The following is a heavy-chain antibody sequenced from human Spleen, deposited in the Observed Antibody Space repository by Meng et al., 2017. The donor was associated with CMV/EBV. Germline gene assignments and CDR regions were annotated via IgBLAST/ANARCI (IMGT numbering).Heavy chain of an antibody. Sequence: GLGPRLVKPSQTPSLTCTVSGGSIRSGDYYWSWIRQPPGKGLEWIGYIYYSGSTYYNPSLKSRVTISVDTSKNQFSLKLSSVTAADTAVYYCASTYYDFWSGYYPRYYFDYWGQGTLVTVSS. V-gene: IGHV4-30-4*08. D-gene: IGHD3-3*01. CDR1: GGSIRSGDYY. CDR3: ASTYYDFWSGYYPRYYFDY. CDR2: IYYSGST. J-gene: IGHJ4*02.